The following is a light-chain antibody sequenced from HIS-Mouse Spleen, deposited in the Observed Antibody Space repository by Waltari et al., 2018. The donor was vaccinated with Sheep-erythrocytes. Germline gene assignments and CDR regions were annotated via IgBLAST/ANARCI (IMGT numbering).Light chain of an antibody. CDR2: QDS. CDR3: QAWDSSSWV. CDR1: KLGDKY. V-gene: IGLV3-1*01. Sequence: LTQPRSVSGSPGQSVTISCTGDKLGDKYACWYQQKPGQSPVLVIYQDSKWPSGIPERFSGSNSGNTATLTISGTQAMDEADYYCQAWDSSSWVFGGGTKLTVL. J-gene: IGLJ3*02.